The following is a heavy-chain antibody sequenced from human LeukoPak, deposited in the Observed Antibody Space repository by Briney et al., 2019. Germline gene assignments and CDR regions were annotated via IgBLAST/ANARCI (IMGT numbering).Heavy chain of an antibody. J-gene: IGHJ4*02. Sequence: GGSLRLSCAASGFTVSSNYMSWVRQAPGKGLEWVSVIYSGGSTYYADSVKGRFTISRDNSKNTLYLQMNSLRAEDTAVYYCARDYYDSSGYYEPPPDYWGQGTLVTVSS. CDR2: IYSGGST. CDR3: ARDYYDSSGYYEPPPDY. D-gene: IGHD3-22*01. V-gene: IGHV3-66*01. CDR1: GFTVSSNY.